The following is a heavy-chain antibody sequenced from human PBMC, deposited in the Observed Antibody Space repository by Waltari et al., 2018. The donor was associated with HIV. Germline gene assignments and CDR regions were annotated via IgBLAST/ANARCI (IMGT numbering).Heavy chain of an antibody. D-gene: IGHD1-1*01. CDR3: AVQYNPLYDFVYGMDV. Sequence: EVQLLESGGGLVQPGGSLRLSCVFSGFTFRNSGMTWVRQAPGKGLEWASGVSGDGGRTHDGYSWKGRFTTSRDNANNALYLQWKSLRAEDTAVYYCAVQYNPLYDFVYGMDVWGQGTTVTVSS. CDR1: GFTFRNSG. V-gene: IGHV3-23*01. J-gene: IGHJ6*02. CDR2: VSGDGGRT.